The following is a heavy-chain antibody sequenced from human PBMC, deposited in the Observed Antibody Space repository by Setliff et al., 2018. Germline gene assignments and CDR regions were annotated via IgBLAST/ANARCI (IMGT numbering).Heavy chain of an antibody. CDR2: ISFDGSNK. J-gene: IGHJ5*02. CDR1: GFTFNVFG. Sequence: PGGSLRLSCAASGFTFNVFGMHWVRQAPGKGLEWVALISFDGSNKDYADSVEGRFIISRDNSKNTLFLQMNSLRAEDTAVYYCAKNGFGVVALGVNNWFDPWGQGTLVTVSS. D-gene: IGHD3-10*01. V-gene: IGHV3-30*06. CDR3: AKNGFGVVALGVNNWFDP.